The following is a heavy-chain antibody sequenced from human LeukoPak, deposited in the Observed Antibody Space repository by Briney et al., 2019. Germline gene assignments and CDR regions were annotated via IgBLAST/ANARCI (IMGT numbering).Heavy chain of an antibody. Sequence: GESLKISCKGSGYSFSSSWIGWVRQMPGKGLEWMGIIYPGDSDTRYSPSFQGQVTISADKSISTAYLQWSSLKASDTAMYYCARHDRWEPPIIDYWGQGTLVTVSS. J-gene: IGHJ4*02. CDR2: IYPGDSDT. CDR1: GYSFSSSW. V-gene: IGHV5-51*01. CDR3: ARHDRWEPPIIDY. D-gene: IGHD1-26*01.